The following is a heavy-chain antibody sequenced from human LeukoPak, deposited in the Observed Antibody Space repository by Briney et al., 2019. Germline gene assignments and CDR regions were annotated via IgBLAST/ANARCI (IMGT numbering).Heavy chain of an antibody. CDR3: ARGEDYGDYESCGMDV. CDR2: ISSSSSYI. V-gene: IGHV3-21*01. Sequence: GGSLRLSCAASGFTFGSYSMNWVRQAPGKGLEWVSSISSSSSYIYYADSVKGRFTISRDNAKNSLYLQMNSLRAEDTAVYYCARGEDYGDYESCGMDVWGQGTTVTVSS. CDR1: GFTFGSYS. D-gene: IGHD4-17*01. J-gene: IGHJ6*02.